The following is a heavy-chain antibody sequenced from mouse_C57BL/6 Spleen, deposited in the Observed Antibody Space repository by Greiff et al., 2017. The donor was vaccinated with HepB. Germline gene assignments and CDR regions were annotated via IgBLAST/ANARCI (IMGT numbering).Heavy chain of an antibody. CDR3: ARLLINFDY. V-gene: IGHV1S81*02. CDR2: INPSNGRT. Sequence: VKLMESGAELVNPGASVNLSCKASGYTLTSYWMHWVKQRPGQGLEWIGEINPSNGRTNYNEKFKSKATLTVDKSSSTAYMQLSSPTSEDSAVYYCARLLINFDYWGQGTTLVVSS. J-gene: IGHJ2*01. D-gene: IGHD2-1*01. CDR1: GYTLTSYW.